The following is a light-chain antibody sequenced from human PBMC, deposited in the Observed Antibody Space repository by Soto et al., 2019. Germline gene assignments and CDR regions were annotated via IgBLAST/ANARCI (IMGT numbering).Light chain of an antibody. Sequence: QSVLTQPASVSGSPGQSITISCTGTSSDIGSYNRVSWYQQPPGTAPKLIIYEVRNRPSGISSRFSGSRSGNTASLTISGLQSEDEGDYYCSAYTARSTLVFGGGTKVTVL. CDR1: SSDIGSYNR. CDR3: SAYTARSTLV. CDR2: EVR. J-gene: IGLJ3*02. V-gene: IGLV2-14*01.